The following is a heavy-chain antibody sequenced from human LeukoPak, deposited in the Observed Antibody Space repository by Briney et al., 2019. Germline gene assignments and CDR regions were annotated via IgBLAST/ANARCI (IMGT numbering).Heavy chain of an antibody. Sequence: PGGSLRLSCAASGFIFSSSDMHWVRQAPGKGLEWVAFISDDGSRQHYADSVKGRFTISRDNAKNSLYLQMNSLRDEDTAVYYCARDPCSSTSCYPDYWGQGTLVTVSS. D-gene: IGHD2-2*01. CDR3: ARDPCSSTSCYPDY. V-gene: IGHV3-30*12. J-gene: IGHJ4*02. CDR1: GFIFSSSD. CDR2: ISDDGSRQ.